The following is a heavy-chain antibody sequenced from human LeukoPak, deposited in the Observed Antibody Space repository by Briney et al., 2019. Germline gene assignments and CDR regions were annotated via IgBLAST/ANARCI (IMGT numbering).Heavy chain of an antibody. CDR1: GFTFSSYA. J-gene: IGHJ6*04. Sequence: SGGSLRLSCAASGFTFSSYAMHWVRQAPGKGLEWVAVISYDGSNKYYADSVKGRFTISRDNSKNTLYLQMNSLRAEDTAVHYCARDEWFGELMNYYYYGMDVWGKGTTVTVSS. CDR3: ARDEWFGELMNYYYYGMDV. CDR2: ISYDGSNK. V-gene: IGHV3-30*04. D-gene: IGHD3-10*01.